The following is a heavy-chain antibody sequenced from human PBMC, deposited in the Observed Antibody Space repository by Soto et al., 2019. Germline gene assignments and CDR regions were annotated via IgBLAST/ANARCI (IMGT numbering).Heavy chain of an antibody. Sequence: ASVKVSCKASGYTFTTYAMHWVRRAPGQRLEWMGWINAGNGNTKYSQKFQGRVSITRDTSASTAYMELSSLRSEDTAVYYCAREKGYFDSSGYYKGNGMDVWGQGTTVTVSS. D-gene: IGHD3-22*01. CDR1: GYTFTTYA. J-gene: IGHJ6*02. CDR2: INAGNGNT. CDR3: AREKGYFDSSGYYKGNGMDV. V-gene: IGHV1-3*01.